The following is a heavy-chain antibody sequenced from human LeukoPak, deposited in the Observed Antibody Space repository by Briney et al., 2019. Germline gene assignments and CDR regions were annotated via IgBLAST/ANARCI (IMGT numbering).Heavy chain of an antibody. J-gene: IGHJ3*02. CDR3: ARDLRFLEWLLGAFDI. Sequence: GGSLRLSCAASGFTFSAYSMNWVRQAPGKGLEWVSYITSGTSNMYYADSVKGRFTISRDNAKNSLYLQMNSLRAEDTAVYYCARDLRFLEWLLGAFDIWGQGTMVTVSS. CDR2: ITSGTSNM. CDR1: GFTFSAYS. D-gene: IGHD3-3*01. V-gene: IGHV3-48*01.